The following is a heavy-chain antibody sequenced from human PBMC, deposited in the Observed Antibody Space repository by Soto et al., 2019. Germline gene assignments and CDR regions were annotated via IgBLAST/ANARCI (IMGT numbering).Heavy chain of an antibody. CDR3: ARIYDCTNGVCYSFDP. D-gene: IGHD2-8*01. V-gene: IGHV1-8*01. CDR1: GYTFTSYD. J-gene: IGHJ5*02. CDR2: MNPNSGNT. Sequence: ASVKVSCKASGYTFTSYDINWVRQATGQGLEWMGWMNPNSGNTGYAQKLQGRVTMTRNTSISTAYMELSSLRSEDTAVYYCARIYDCTNGVCYSFDPWGKGTLVTVSS.